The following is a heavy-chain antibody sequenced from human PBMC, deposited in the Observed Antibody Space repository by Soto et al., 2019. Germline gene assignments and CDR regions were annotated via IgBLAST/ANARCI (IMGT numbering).Heavy chain of an antibody. D-gene: IGHD3-3*01. J-gene: IGHJ4*02. CDR2: IHYSGST. CDR3: ARGHYDYWSGSFATIDY. V-gene: IGHV4-59*08. CDR1: SGSISSYD. Sequence: SETLSLTCTVSSGSISSYDWSWIRQPPGKGLEWIGYIHYSGSTKYNPSLKSRVTISADTSKNQFSLKLSSVTAADTAVYYCARGHYDYWSGSFATIDYWGQGTRVTVSS.